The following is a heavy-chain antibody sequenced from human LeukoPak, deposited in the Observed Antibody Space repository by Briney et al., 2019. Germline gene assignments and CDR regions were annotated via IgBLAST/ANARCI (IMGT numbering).Heavy chain of an antibody. CDR1: GYTFTSYY. Sequence: ASVKVSRNASGYTFTSYYMHWVRQAPGQGLEWMGIINPSGGSTSYAQKLQGRVTMTRDMSTSTVYMELSSLRSEDTAVYYCARATGYASSYFQHRGQGTLVTVSS. J-gene: IGHJ1*01. D-gene: IGHD5-12*01. CDR3: ARATGYASSYFQH. V-gene: IGHV1-46*01. CDR2: INPSGGST.